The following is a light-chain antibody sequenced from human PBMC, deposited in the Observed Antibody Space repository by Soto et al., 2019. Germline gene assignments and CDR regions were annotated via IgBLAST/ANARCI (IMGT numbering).Light chain of an antibody. V-gene: IGKV3-20*01. Sequence: EIVLTQSPGTLSLSPGERATLSCRASQSVSSSYLAWYQQKPGQAPRLLIYGASNRATGIPDRFSGSGSGTDFTLTISRLEPEDFAVYYCQHYGSSPWTFGQGTKVDIK. CDR1: QSVSSSY. CDR3: QHYGSSPWT. CDR2: GAS. J-gene: IGKJ1*01.